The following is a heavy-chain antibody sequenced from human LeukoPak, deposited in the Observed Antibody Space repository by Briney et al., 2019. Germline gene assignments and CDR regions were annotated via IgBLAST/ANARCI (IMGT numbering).Heavy chain of an antibody. CDR2: IWYDGSNK. V-gene: IGHV3-33*01. J-gene: IGHJ4*02. CDR1: GFTFSSYG. CDR3: ARVPITMVRGVIMESWELDY. D-gene: IGHD3-10*01. Sequence: GGSLRLSCAASGFTFSSYGMHWVRQAPGKGLEWVAVIWYDGSNKYYADSVKGRFTISRDNSKNTLYLQMNSLRAEDTAVYYCARVPITMVRGVIMESWELDYWGQGTLVTVSP.